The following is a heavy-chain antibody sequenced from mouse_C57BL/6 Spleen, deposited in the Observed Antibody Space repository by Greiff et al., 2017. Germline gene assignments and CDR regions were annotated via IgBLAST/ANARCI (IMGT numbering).Heavy chain of an antibody. Sequence: EVKLQESGPGMVKPSQSLSLTCTVTGYSITSGYDWHWIRHFPGNKLEWMGYISYSGSTNYNPSLKSRIYITHDTSKNHFFLKVNSVTTEDTATYYCARDQGSYVSWYFDVWGTGTTVTVSS. D-gene: IGHD1-1*01. J-gene: IGHJ1*03. CDR1: GYSITSGYD. V-gene: IGHV3-1*01. CDR2: ISYSGST. CDR3: ARDQGSYVSWYFDV.